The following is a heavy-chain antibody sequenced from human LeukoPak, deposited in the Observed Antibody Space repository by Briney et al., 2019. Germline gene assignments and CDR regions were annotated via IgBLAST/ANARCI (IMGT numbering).Heavy chain of an antibody. CDR1: GYTFTSYY. V-gene: IGHV1-46*01. CDR2: INPSGGST. J-gene: IGHJ3*02. CDR3: ARSGYSGYDRNAFDI. Sequence: ASVKVSCKASGYTFTSYYMHWVRQAPGQGLEWMGIINPSGGSTSYAQKFQGRVTMTRDMSTSTVYMELSSLRSEDTAVYYCARSGYSGYDRNAFDIWGQGTMVTVSS. D-gene: IGHD5-12*01.